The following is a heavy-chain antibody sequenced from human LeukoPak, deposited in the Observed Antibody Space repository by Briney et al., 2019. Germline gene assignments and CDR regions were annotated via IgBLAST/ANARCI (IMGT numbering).Heavy chain of an antibody. D-gene: IGHD3-10*01. Sequence: GGSLRLSCAASGFTFSSYWMHWVRQAPGKGLVWVSRINSDGSSTTYADSVRGRFTVSRDNSKNTLYLQMNSLRAEDTAVYYCARDPYGSGSTSFDIWGQGTMVTVSS. CDR2: INSDGSST. V-gene: IGHV3-74*01. CDR3: ARDPYGSGSTSFDI. CDR1: GFTFSSYW. J-gene: IGHJ3*02.